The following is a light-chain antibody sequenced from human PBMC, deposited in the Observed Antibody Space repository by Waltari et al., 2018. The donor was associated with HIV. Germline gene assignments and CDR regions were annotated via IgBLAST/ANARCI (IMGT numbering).Light chain of an antibody. J-gene: IGLJ2*01. CDR2: EVF. V-gene: IGLV2-14*01. CDR1: TSDFGLHNF. Sequence: QSPLHQPASVSGSPGQAITLSCTAPTSDFGLHNFISWYQQHPGGVPKVIIYEVFSRPSGISSRFSGSRSANTASLTISWLQPEDEADYYCASFTSNYTLIFGGGTKVTVL. CDR3: ASFTSNYTLI.